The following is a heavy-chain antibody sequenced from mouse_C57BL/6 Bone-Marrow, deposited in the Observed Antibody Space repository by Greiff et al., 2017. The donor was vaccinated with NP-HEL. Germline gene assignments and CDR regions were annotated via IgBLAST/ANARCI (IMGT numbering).Heavy chain of an antibody. CDR2: IRSKSNNYAT. V-gene: IGHV10-1*01. Sequence: EVQRVESGGGLVQPKGSLKLSCAASGFSFNTYAMNWVRQAPGKGLEWVARIRSKSNNYATYYADSVKDRFTISRDDSESMLYLQMNNLKTEDTAMYYCVRQGGLGGAYAMDYWGQGTSVTVSS. J-gene: IGHJ4*01. CDR3: VRQGGLGGAYAMDY. D-gene: IGHD4-1*01. CDR1: GFSFNTYA.